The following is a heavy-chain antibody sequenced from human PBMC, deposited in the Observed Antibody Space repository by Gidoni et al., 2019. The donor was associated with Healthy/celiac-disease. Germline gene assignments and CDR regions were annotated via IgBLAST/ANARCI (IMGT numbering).Heavy chain of an antibody. Sequence: QVQLQQWGAGLLKPSETLSLTCAVYGGSFRGYYWSWIRQPPGKGLEWIGEINHSGSTNYNPSLKSRVTISVDTSKNQFSLKLSSVTAADTAVYYCARGGGYYYDSSDAFDIWGQGTMVTVSS. D-gene: IGHD3-22*01. CDR1: GGSFRGYY. CDR3: ARGGGYYYDSSDAFDI. V-gene: IGHV4-34*01. CDR2: INHSGST. J-gene: IGHJ3*02.